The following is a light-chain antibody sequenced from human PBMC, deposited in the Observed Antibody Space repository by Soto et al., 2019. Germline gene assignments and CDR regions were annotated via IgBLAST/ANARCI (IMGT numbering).Light chain of an antibody. CDR2: DVS. CDR1: SSDVGGYKY. V-gene: IGLV2-14*03. Sequence: QSALTQPASVSGSPGQSITISCTGTSSDVGGYKYVSWYQHHPGKAPKLMIYDVSNRPSGVSNRFSGSKSGNTASLTISGLQAEDEADYYCSSHASSATRVAFGGGTKLTVL. J-gene: IGLJ2*01. CDR3: SSHASSATRVA.